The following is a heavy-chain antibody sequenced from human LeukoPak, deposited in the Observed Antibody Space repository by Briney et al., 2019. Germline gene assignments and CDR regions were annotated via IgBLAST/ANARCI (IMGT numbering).Heavy chain of an antibody. CDR2: IDSRSSDI. CDR3: VRDWGGYGLDV. D-gene: IGHD3-16*01. CDR1: GFAFWDYS. V-gene: IGHV3-21*01. Sequence: GGSLRLSCAASGFAFWDYSMTWVRQAPGKGLEWVSTIDSRSSDIHYADSVRGRLTISRDNAKNSLYLQMDSLRAEDTAVYYCVRDWGGYGLDVWGQGTTVTVS. J-gene: IGHJ6*02.